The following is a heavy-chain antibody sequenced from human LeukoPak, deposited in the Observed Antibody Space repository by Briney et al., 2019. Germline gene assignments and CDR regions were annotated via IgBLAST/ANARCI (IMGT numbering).Heavy chain of an antibody. D-gene: IGHD6-19*01. Sequence: SETLSLTCTVSGGPISSYYWSWIRQPPGKGLDWIGYIYYSGSTNYNPYLKSRVTISVDTSKNQFSLKLSSVTAADTAVYYCARGKVSSGWYGAYYGMDVWGQGTTVTVSS. CDR1: GGPISSYY. V-gene: IGHV4-59*01. J-gene: IGHJ6*02. CDR2: IYYSGST. CDR3: ARGKVSSGWYGAYYGMDV.